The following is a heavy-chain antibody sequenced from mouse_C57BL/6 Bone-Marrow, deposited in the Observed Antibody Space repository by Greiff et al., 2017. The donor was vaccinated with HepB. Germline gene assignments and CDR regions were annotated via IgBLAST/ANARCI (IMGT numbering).Heavy chain of an antibody. CDR1: GYTFTDYE. Sequence: QVHVKQSGAELVRPGASVTLSCKASGYTFTDYEMHWVKQTPVHGLEWIGAIDPETGGTAYNQKFKGKAILTADKSSSTAYMELRSLTSEDSAVYYCTDGNYPFAYWGQGTLVTVSA. CDR2: IDPETGGT. J-gene: IGHJ3*01. CDR3: TDGNYPFAY. V-gene: IGHV1-15*01. D-gene: IGHD2-1*01.